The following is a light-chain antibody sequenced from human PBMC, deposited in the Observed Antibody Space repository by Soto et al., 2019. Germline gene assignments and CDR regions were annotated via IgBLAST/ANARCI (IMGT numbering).Light chain of an antibody. CDR1: QSVGSY. V-gene: IGKV3-11*01. CDR2: DAS. Sequence: EVVLTQSPATLSLSPGERATLSCRASQSVGSYLAWYQQKPGQAPRLLIYDASNRATGIPARFSGSGSGTDFTLTISSLEPEDFAVYYCLQRSAWPPLFTFGPGTNVDIK. CDR3: LQRSAWPPLFT. J-gene: IGKJ3*01.